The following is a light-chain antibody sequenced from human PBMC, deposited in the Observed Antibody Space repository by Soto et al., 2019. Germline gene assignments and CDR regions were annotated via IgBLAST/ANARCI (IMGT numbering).Light chain of an antibody. V-gene: IGKV1-39*01. CDR3: QQSYSPPPIT. CDR2: AAS. J-gene: IGKJ5*01. CDR1: QSISSY. Sequence: DIQMTQSPSSLSASVGDIVTITCRASQSISSYLNWYQQKPGKAPKLLIYAASSLQSGVPSRFSGSGSGTDFTLTISSLQPEDFATYYCQQSYSPPPITFGQGRRLEIK.